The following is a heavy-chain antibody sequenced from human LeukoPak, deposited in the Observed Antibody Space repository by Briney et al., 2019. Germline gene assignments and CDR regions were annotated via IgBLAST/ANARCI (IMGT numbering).Heavy chain of an antibody. J-gene: IGHJ5*02. D-gene: IGHD1-14*01. V-gene: IGHV4-59*01. CDR2: IYYSGGT. Sequence: SETLSLTCTVSGGSISSYYWSWIRQPPGKGLEWIGYIYYSGGTNYNPSLKSRVTISVDTSKNQFSLKLSSVTAADTAVYYCARNPGDWFDPWGQGTLVTVSS. CDR1: GGSISSYY. CDR3: ARNPGDWFDP.